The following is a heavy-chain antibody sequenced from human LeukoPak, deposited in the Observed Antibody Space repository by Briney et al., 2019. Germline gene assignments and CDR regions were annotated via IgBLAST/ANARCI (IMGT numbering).Heavy chain of an antibody. D-gene: IGHD3-9*01. Sequence: SETLSLTCTVSGGSISSGGYYWSWIRQPPGKGLEWIGYIYHSGGTYYNPSLKSRVTISVDRSKNQFSLKLSSVTAADTAVYYCASHDILTGHFDYWGQGTLVTVSS. J-gene: IGHJ4*02. CDR3: ASHDILTGHFDY. CDR2: IYHSGGT. V-gene: IGHV4-30-2*01. CDR1: GGSISSGGYY.